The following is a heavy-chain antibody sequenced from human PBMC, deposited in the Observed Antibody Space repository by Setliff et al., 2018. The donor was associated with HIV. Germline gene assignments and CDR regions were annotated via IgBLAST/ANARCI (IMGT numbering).Heavy chain of an antibody. CDR3: AKDKGIAVAGTRIFDY. Sequence: SLRLSCAASGFTFDDYAMHWVRQAPGKGLEWVSGISWNSGSIGYADSVKGRFTISRDNAKNSLYLQMNSLRAEDTALYYCAKDKGIAVAGTRIFDYWGQGTLVTVSS. CDR2: ISWNSGSI. CDR1: GFTFDDYA. D-gene: IGHD6-19*01. V-gene: IGHV3-9*01. J-gene: IGHJ4*02.